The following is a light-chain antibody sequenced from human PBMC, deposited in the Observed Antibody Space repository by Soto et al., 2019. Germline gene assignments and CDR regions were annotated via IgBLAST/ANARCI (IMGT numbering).Light chain of an antibody. CDR1: QSISSY. J-gene: IGKJ2*01. CDR2: GAS. CDR3: QQSHSTPYT. Sequence: DIQMTQSPSSLSASVGDRVTITCRASQSISSYLNWYQQKPGKDPKVLIYGASSLETGVPSRFSGSGSATDFNLTISSLQPEDVATYFCQQSHSTPYTFGQGTKLEIK. V-gene: IGKV1-39*01.